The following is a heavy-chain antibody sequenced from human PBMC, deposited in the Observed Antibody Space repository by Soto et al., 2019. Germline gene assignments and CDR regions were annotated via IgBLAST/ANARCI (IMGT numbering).Heavy chain of an antibody. CDR3: ATYYFGSGSYYRFDT. Sequence: ASVKVSCKASGYTFTGYYMHWVRQAPGQGLEWMGWINPNSGGTNYAQKFQGRVTMTRDTSISTAYMELSRPRSDDTAVYYCATYYFGSGSYYRFDTWGQGTLVTVS. CDR2: INPNSGGT. D-gene: IGHD3-10*01. CDR1: GYTFTGYY. V-gene: IGHV1-2*02. J-gene: IGHJ4*02.